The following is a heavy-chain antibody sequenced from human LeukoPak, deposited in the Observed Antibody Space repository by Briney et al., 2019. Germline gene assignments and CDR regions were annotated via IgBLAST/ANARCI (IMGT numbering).Heavy chain of an antibody. CDR3: ARLGSGLLWFGEPPTCFDY. CDR1: GYSFTSYW. V-gene: IGHV5-51*01. CDR2: IYPGDSDT. J-gene: IGHJ4*02. D-gene: IGHD3-10*01. Sequence: GESLKISCKGSGYSFTSYWIGWVRQMPGKGLEWMGIIYPGDSDTRYSPSFQGQVTISADKSISTAYLQWSSLKASDTAMNYCARLGSGLLWFGEPPTCFDYWGQGTLVTVSS.